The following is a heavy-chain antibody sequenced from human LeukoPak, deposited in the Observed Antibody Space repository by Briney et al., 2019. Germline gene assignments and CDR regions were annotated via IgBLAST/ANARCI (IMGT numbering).Heavy chain of an antibody. Sequence: GGSLRLSCAASGFTFSSYWMHWVRQAPEKGLVWVSRISSDGNSISYADSVKGRFTISRDNAKNTLYLQMNSLRAEDTAVYYCVSFYETYWGRGTLVTVSS. D-gene: IGHD2-2*01. CDR2: ISSDGNSI. CDR1: GFTFSSYW. J-gene: IGHJ4*02. V-gene: IGHV3-74*01. CDR3: VSFYETY.